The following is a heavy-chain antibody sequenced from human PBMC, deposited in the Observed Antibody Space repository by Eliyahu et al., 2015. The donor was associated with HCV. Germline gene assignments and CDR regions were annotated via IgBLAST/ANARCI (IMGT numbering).Heavy chain of an antibody. CDR1: GFXFSSYA. D-gene: IGHD2-8*02. J-gene: IGHJ4*02. CDR2: MAYDGSYE. CDR3: ARDGGFSDGTGQYDY. Sequence: QVHLVESGAGVVQPGKSLRLSCAGXGFXFSSYAMHWVRQAPGKGLEWVALMAYDGSYEYYADSVKGRLTVSRDNSKNTLYLQMNRLRTEDTAVYFCARDGGFSDGTGQYDYWGQGTLVTVSS. V-gene: IGHV3-30*04.